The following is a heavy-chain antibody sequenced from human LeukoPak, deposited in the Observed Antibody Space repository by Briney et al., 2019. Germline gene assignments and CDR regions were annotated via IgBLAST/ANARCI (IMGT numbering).Heavy chain of an antibody. CDR3: ARVYGYCSGGSCDY. Sequence: ASVKVSCKASGYTFTGYYTHWVRQAPGQGLEWMGWINPNSGGTNYAQKFQGRVTMTRDTSISTAYMELSRLRSDDTAVYYCARVYGYCSGGSCDYWGQGTLVTVSS. CDR1: GYTFTGYY. V-gene: IGHV1-2*02. CDR2: INPNSGGT. J-gene: IGHJ4*02. D-gene: IGHD2-15*01.